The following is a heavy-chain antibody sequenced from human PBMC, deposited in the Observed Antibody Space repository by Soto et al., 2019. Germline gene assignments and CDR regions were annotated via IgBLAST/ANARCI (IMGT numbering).Heavy chain of an antibody. CDR1: GYTFTGYY. Sequence: GASVKVSCKASGYTFTGYYMHWVRQAPGQGLEWMGWINPNSGGTNYAQRFQGRVTMTRDTSISTAYMELSRLRSDDTAVYYCATSGVLWPDQPFDYWGQGTLVTVSS. CDR2: INPNSGGT. D-gene: IGHD2-21*01. V-gene: IGHV1-2*02. J-gene: IGHJ4*02. CDR3: ATSGVLWPDQPFDY.